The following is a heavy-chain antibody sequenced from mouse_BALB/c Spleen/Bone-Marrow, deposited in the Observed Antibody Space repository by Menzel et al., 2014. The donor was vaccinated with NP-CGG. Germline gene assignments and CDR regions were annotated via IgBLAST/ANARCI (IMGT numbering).Heavy chain of an antibody. J-gene: IGHJ2*01. CDR3: ERDYLYYFDY. CDR2: IRNKANGYTT. V-gene: IGHV7-3*02. D-gene: IGHD2-1*01. CDR1: GFTFTDHY. Sequence: EVMLVESGGGLVKPGGFLRLSCATSGFTFTDHYMSWVRQPPGKALEWLGFIRNKANGYTTEYSASVKGRFTISRDNSQSIVYLQMNTLRAEDSATYYCERDYLYYFDYWGQGTTLTVSS.